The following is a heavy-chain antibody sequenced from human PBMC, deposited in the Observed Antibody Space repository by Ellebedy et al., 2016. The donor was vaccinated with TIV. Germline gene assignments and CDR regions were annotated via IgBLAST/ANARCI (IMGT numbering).Heavy chain of an antibody. J-gene: IGHJ4*01. Sequence: PGGSLRLSCAASGFTFSKHAMSWVRQAPGKGLEWISGVSDDGFSTYNADSVKGRFTISRDNSKTTLYLQMNSLRAEDTAVYYCARGRGSGWYMYPIDYWGHGTVVTVSS. CDR1: GFTFSKHA. V-gene: IGHV3-23*01. D-gene: IGHD6-19*01. CDR2: VSDDGFST. CDR3: ARGRGSGWYMYPIDY.